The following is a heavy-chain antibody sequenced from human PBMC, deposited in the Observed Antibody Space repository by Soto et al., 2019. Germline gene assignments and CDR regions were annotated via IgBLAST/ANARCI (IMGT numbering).Heavy chain of an antibody. CDR3: ARNGEYSGYDSSFYYGMDV. CDR1: GYSFTSYW. J-gene: IGHJ6*02. Sequence: PGESLKISCKGSGYSFTSYWISWVRQMPGKGLEWMGRIDPSDSYTNYSPSFQGHVTISADKSISTAYLQWSSLKASDTAMYYCARNGEYSGYDSSFYYGMDVWGQGTTVTVSS. D-gene: IGHD5-12*01. CDR2: IDPSDSYT. V-gene: IGHV5-10-1*01.